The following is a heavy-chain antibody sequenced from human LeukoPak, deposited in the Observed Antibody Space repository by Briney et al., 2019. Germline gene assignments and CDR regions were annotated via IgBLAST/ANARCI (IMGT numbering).Heavy chain of an antibody. Sequence: GGSLRLSCAASGFTFSSYGMHWVRQAPGKGLEWVAVILSDGSKEFYTDSVKGRFTISRDNSKNTLYLQMNSLRAEDTAVYYCAREGYYYDSSGYYDYWGQGTLVTVSS. D-gene: IGHD3-22*01. V-gene: IGHV3-33*01. CDR1: GFTFSSYG. J-gene: IGHJ4*02. CDR3: AREGYYYDSSGYYDY. CDR2: ILSDGSKE.